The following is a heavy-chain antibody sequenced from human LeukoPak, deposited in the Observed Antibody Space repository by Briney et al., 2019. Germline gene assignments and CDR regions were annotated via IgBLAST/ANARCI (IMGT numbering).Heavy chain of an antibody. CDR1: GYTFTGYY. D-gene: IGHD5-12*01. CDR3: ASVVATAFIPEAAFDI. CDR2: INPNSGGT. V-gene: IGHV1-2*02. J-gene: IGHJ3*02. Sequence: ASVKVSCKASGYTFTGYYMHWVRQAPGQGLEWMGWINPNSGGTNYAQKFQGRVTMTRDTSISTAYMELSRLRSDDTAVYYCASVVATAFIPEAAFDIWGQGTMVTVSS.